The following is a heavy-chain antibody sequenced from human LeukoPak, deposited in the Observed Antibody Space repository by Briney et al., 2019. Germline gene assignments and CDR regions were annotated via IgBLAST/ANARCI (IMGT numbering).Heavy chain of an antibody. CDR3: AAPLSNYDILTGYYKGAEYFQH. V-gene: IGHV3-48*04. CDR1: GFTFSSYS. D-gene: IGHD3-9*01. J-gene: IGHJ1*01. Sequence: GGSLRLSCAASGFTFSSYSMNWVRQAPGKGLEWVPYISSSSSTIYYADSVKGRFTISRDNAKNSLYLQMNSLRAEDTAVYYCAAPLSNYDILTGYYKGAEYFQHWGQGTLVTVSS. CDR2: ISSSSSTI.